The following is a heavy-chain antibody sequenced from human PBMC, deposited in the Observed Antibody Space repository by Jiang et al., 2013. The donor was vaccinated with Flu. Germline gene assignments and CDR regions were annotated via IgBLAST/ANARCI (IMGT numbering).Heavy chain of an antibody. CDR2: ISYDGSNK. D-gene: IGHD3-10*01. CDR1: GFTFSSYA. J-gene: IGHJ6*02. Sequence: LSCAASGFTFSSYAMHWVRQAPGKGLEWVAVISYDGSNKYYADSVKGRFTISRDNSKNMLYLQMNSLRAEDTAVYYCARVDSTMVPYYYYYGMDVWGQGTTVNRLL. V-gene: IGHV3-30*04. CDR3: ARVDSTMVPYYYYYGMDV.